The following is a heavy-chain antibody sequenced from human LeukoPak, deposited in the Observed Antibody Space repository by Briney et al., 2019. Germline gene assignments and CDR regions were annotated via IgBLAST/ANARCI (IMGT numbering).Heavy chain of an antibody. Sequence: SETLSLTCTVSGGSISSSSYYWGWIRQPPGKGLEWIGSIYYSGSTYYNPSLKSRVTISVDTSKNQFSLKLSSVTAADTAVYYCARGRAVAVYFDLWGRGTLVTVSS. CDR3: ARGRAVAVYFDL. CDR1: GGSISSSSYY. D-gene: IGHD4-23*01. J-gene: IGHJ2*01. CDR2: IYYSGST. V-gene: IGHV4-39*01.